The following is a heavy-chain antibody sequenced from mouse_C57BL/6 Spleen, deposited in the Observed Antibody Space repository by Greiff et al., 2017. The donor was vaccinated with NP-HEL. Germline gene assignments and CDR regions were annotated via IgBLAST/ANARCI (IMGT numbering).Heavy chain of an antibody. CDR2: IDPSDSYT. Sequence: QVQLQQPGAELVMPGASVKLSCKASGYTFTSYWMHWVKQRPGQGLEWIGEIDPSDSYTNYNQKFKGKSTLTVDESSSTAYMQLSSLTSEDSAVYYCARGYGSSYVDYWGQGTTLTVSS. CDR3: ARGYGSSYVDY. CDR1: GYTFTSYW. V-gene: IGHV1-69*01. D-gene: IGHD1-1*01. J-gene: IGHJ2*01.